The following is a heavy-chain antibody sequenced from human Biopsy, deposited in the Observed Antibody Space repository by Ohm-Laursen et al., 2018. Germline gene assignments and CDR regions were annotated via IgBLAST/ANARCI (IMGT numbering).Heavy chain of an antibody. J-gene: IGHJ4*02. Sequence: SVKVSCNASGYTFTGHYMHWVRQAPGQGLEWMGWINPNGGDTNYAQKFQGRVTMTTDTSVSTAYMELSGLTFDDTAVYYCARASMIRGVMDVDYWGQGILVIVSS. CDR3: ARASMIRGVMDVDY. CDR2: INPNGGDT. CDR1: GYTFTGHY. V-gene: IGHV1-2*02. D-gene: IGHD3-10*01.